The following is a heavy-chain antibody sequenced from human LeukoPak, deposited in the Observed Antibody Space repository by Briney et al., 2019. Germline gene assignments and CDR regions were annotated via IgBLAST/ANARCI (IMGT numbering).Heavy chain of an antibody. CDR3: ARRYCSSTSCLFDY. D-gene: IGHD2-2*01. V-gene: IGHV3-48*03. CDR1: GFTFSSYA. CDR2: ISSSGSTI. J-gene: IGHJ4*02. Sequence: PGGSLRLSCAASGFTFSSYAMNWVRQAPGKGLEWVSYISSSGSTIYYADSAKGRFTISRDNAKNSLYLQMNSLRAEDTAVYYCARRYCSSTSCLFDYWGQGTLVTVSS.